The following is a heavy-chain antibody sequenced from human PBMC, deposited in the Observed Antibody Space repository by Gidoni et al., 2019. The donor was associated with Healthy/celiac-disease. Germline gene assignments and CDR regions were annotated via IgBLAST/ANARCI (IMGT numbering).Heavy chain of an antibody. CDR2: IYTSGST. CDR3: AREGDYGDYITNWYFDL. CDR1: GGSISSYY. D-gene: IGHD4-17*01. Sequence: QVQLQESGPGLVKPSENLSLTCTVSGGSISSYYWSWIRQPAGKGLEWIGRIYTSGSTNYNPSLKSRVTMSVDTSKNQFSLKLSSVTAADTAVYYCAREGDYGDYITNWYFDLWGRGTLVTVSS. V-gene: IGHV4-4*07. J-gene: IGHJ2*01.